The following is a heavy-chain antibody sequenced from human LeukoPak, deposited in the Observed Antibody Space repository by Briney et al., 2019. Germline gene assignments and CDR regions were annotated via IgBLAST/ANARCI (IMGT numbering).Heavy chain of an antibody. CDR1: GFTFSSYW. V-gene: IGHV3-74*01. CDR3: AKGLGYRDYGMDV. CDR2: INSDGSST. J-gene: IGHJ6*02. D-gene: IGHD3-16*02. Sequence: GGSLRLSCAASGFTFSSYWMHWVRQAPGKGLVWVSRINSDGSSTSYADSVRGRFTISRDNAKNTLYLQMNSLRAEDTAVYYCAKGLGYRDYGMDVWGQGTTVTVSS.